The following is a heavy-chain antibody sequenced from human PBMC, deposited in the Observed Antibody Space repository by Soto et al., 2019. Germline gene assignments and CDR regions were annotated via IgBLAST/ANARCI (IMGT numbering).Heavy chain of an antibody. CDR2: IIPIFGTA. CDR1: GGTFSSYA. D-gene: IGHD2-15*01. CDR3: ARVLRVVVVASTHYGMDV. J-gene: IGHJ6*02. V-gene: IGHV1-69*01. Sequence: QVQLVQSGAEVKKPGSSVKVSCKASGGTFSSYAISWVRQAPGQGLEWMGGIIPIFGTANYAQKFQGRVPIPAYESTSSAYMDMSSLRADDTAVYYCARVLRVVVVASTHYGMDVWGQVTTVTVSS.